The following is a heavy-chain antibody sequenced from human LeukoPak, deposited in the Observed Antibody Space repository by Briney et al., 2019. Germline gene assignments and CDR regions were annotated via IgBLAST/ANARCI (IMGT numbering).Heavy chain of an antibody. D-gene: IGHD7-27*01. Sequence: GGSLRLSCVVSGFTFSSYWMHWVRQAPGKGLVWVSRINSDGSSTNYADSVKGRFTISRDNAKNTTYLQMNSLRAEDTAVYHCALGISAADAFDIWGQGTMVTVSS. CDR3: ALGISAADAFDI. CDR1: GFTFSSYW. CDR2: INSDGSST. V-gene: IGHV3-74*01. J-gene: IGHJ3*02.